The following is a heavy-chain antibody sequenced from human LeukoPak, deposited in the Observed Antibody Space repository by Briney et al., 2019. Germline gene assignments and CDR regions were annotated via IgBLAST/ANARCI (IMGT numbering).Heavy chain of an antibody. CDR3: ARAGWSQLRWNYYFDY. CDR1: GGSFRAYY. D-gene: IGHD1-7*01. J-gene: IGHJ4*02. Sequence: SETLSLTCAVYGGSFRAYYWSWIRQPPGKGLEWIGEINHSGSTNYNPSLKSRVTISVDTSKNQFSLKLRSVTAADTAVYYCARAGWSQLRWNYYFDYWGQGTLVTVSS. V-gene: IGHV4-34*01. CDR2: INHSGST.